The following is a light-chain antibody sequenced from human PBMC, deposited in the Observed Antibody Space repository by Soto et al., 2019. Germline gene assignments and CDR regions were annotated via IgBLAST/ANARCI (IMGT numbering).Light chain of an antibody. J-gene: IGLJ2*01. CDR2: EVS. V-gene: IGLV2-14*01. CDR3: SSYTSSSTLE. Sequence: QSALTQPASVSGSPGQSITISCTGTSSDVGGYTYVSWYQQHPGKAPKVMIYEVSNRPSGVSNRFSGSKSGNTASLTISGLQAEDEADYYCSSYTSSSTLEFGGGTKLTVL. CDR1: SSDVGGYTY.